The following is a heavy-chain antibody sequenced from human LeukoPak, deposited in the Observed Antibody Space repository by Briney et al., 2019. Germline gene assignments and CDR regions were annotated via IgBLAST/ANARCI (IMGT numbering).Heavy chain of an antibody. D-gene: IGHD2-2*01. Sequence: SETLSLTCAVYGGSFSGYYWSWIRQPPGKGLEWIGEINHSGSTNYNPSLKSRVTISVDTSKNQFSLKLSSVTAADTAVYYCASRAVPAARAEYFQHWGQGTLVTVSS. CDR3: ASRAVPAARAEYFQH. J-gene: IGHJ1*01. CDR1: GGSFSGYY. CDR2: INHSGST. V-gene: IGHV4-34*01.